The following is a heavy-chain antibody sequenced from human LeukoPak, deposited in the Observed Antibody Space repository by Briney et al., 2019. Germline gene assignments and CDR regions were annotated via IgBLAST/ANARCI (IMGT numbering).Heavy chain of an antibody. J-gene: IGHJ4*02. CDR1: GFTFSSYS. CDR3: ARVEYCSSTSCPWDY. Sequence: GGSLRLSCAASGFTFSSYSMNWVRQAPGKGLEWVSSISSSSSYIYYADSVKGRFTISRDNAKNSLYLQMNSLRAGDTAVYYCARVEYCSSTSCPWDYWGQGTLVTVSS. CDR2: ISSSSSYI. D-gene: IGHD2-2*01. V-gene: IGHV3-21*01.